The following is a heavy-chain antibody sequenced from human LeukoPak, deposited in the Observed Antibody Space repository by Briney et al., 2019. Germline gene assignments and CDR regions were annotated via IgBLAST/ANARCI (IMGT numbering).Heavy chain of an antibody. CDR3: AGRSPQRPYNWFDP. V-gene: IGHV4-34*01. CDR1: GGSFSGYY. D-gene: IGHD6-25*01. CDR2: INHSGST. J-gene: IGHJ5*02. Sequence: PSETLSLTCAVYGGSFSGYYWSWIRQPPGKGLEWIGEINHSGSTNYNPSLKSRVTISVDTSKNQFSLKLRSVTAADTAVYYCAGRSPQRPYNWFDPWGQGTLVTVSS.